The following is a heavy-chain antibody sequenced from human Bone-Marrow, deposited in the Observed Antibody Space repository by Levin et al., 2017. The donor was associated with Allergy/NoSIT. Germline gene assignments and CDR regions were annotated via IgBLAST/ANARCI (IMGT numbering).Heavy chain of an antibody. D-gene: IGHD2-15*01. J-gene: IGHJ5*02. CDR1: GGSFSGYY. CDR2: INHSGST. CDR3: ARGRVGYCSGGSCYFVTPWFDP. V-gene: IGHV4-34*01. Sequence: SETLSLTCAVYGGSFSGYYWSWIRQPPGKGLEWIGEINHSGSTNYNPSLKSRVTISVDTSKNQFSLKLSSVTAADTAVYYCARGRVGYCSGGSCYFVTPWFDPWGQGTLVTVSS.